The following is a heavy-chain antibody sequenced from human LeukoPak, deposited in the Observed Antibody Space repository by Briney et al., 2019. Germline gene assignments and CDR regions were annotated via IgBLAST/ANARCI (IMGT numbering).Heavy chain of an antibody. CDR2: VSGSGSEI. J-gene: IGHJ4*02. D-gene: IGHD1-1*01. V-gene: IGHV3-48*03. Sequence: GGSLRLSCAASGFTFNNFEMNWVRQAPGKGLEWVSYVSGSGSEIHYGDSVKGRFTISRDNSKNTVYLEINSLRVEDTAVYYCAKRLSYYFDHWGQGTLVTVSS. CDR3: AKRLSYYFDH. CDR1: GFTFNNFE.